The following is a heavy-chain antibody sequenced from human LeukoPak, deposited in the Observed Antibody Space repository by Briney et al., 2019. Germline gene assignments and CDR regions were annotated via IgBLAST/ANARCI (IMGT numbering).Heavy chain of an antibody. Sequence: GGPLRLSCAASGFTFSKYWMLWVRQATGKGLESVSRINTGGTVTTYADSVKGRYTVSRDNAANTMFLQMNSVRDEDTSVYYCATKQWLAPPPDSWGQGTPVTVSS. CDR1: GFTFSKYW. CDR2: INTGGTVT. J-gene: IGHJ4*02. V-gene: IGHV3-74*01. D-gene: IGHD6-19*01. CDR3: ATKQWLAPPPDS.